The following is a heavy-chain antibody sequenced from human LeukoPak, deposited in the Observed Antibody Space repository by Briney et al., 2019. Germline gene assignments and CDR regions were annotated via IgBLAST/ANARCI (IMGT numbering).Heavy chain of an antibody. CDR1: GGTFSSYA. Sequence: VASVKVSCKASGGTFSSYAISWVRQAPGQGLEGMGGIIPIFGTANYAQKFQGRVTITADESTSTAYMELSSLRSEDTAVYYCARPHPAYYYDSSGYLAAFDIWGQGTMVTVSS. D-gene: IGHD3-22*01. J-gene: IGHJ3*02. CDR3: ARPHPAYYYDSSGYLAAFDI. V-gene: IGHV1-69*01. CDR2: IIPIFGTA.